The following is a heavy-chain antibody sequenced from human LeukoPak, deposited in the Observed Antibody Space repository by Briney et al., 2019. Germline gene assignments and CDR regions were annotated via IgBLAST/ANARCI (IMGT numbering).Heavy chain of an antibody. CDR2: INTDGSST. D-gene: IGHD3-10*01. V-gene: IGHV3-74*01. CDR1: GFTFSSYW. Sequence: GGSLRLSCAASGFTFSSYWMHWVRQAPGKGLVWVSRINTDGSSTSYADSVKGRFTISRDNAKNTLYLQMNSLRAEDTAVYYCARVRDGSGFFDYWGQGTLVTVSS. J-gene: IGHJ4*02. CDR3: ARVRDGSGFFDY.